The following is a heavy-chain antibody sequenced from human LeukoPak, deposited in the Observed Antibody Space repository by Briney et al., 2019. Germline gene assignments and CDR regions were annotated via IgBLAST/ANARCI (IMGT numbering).Heavy chain of an antibody. J-gene: IGHJ5*02. CDR1: GGIFSSYA. CDR3: AVYDYNWFDP. D-gene: IGHD3-3*01. V-gene: IGHV1-69*13. CDR2: IIPIFGTA. Sequence: ASVKVSCKASGGIFSSYAFSWVRQAPGQGLEWMGGIIPIFGTANYAQKFQGRVTITADESTSTAYMELSSLRSEDTAVYYCAVYDYNWFDPWGQGTLVTVSS.